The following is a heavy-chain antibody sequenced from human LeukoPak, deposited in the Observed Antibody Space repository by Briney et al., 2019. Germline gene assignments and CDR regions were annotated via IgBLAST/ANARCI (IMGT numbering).Heavy chain of an antibody. V-gene: IGHV3-23*01. Sequence: GGSLRLSCAASGFTFSSYAMSWVRQAPGKGLEWVSAISGSGGSTYYADSVKGRFTISRDNSKNTLYLQMNSLRAEDTAVYYCAKVYRAYSRPGSSDYWGQGTLVTVSS. D-gene: IGHD4-11*01. J-gene: IGHJ4*02. CDR3: AKVYRAYSRPGSSDY. CDR1: GFTFSSYA. CDR2: ISGSGGST.